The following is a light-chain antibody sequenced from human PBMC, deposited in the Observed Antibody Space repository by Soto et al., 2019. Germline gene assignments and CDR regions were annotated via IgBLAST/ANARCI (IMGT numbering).Light chain of an antibody. CDR3: QHYYTSYTT. J-gene: IGKJ1*01. Sequence: EIVLTQSPGTLSLYTGERATLSCGASQSVTGNYLAWYQQKPGQPPRLLIFGASTRATGIPDRFSGSGSGTDFTLTISRLEPEDFAVYYCQHYYTSYTTFGQGAKVDIK. V-gene: IGKV3-20*01. CDR2: GAS. CDR1: QSVTGNY.